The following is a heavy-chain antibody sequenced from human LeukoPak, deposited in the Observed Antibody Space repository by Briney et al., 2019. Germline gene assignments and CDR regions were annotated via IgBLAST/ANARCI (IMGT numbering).Heavy chain of an antibody. J-gene: IGHJ4*02. CDR3: ARGAGYGARKLDY. D-gene: IGHD3-9*01. V-gene: IGHV4-34*01. Sequence: SETLSLTCTVSGGSISSYYWSWIRQPPGKGLEWIGEINHSGSTNYNPSLKSRVTISVDTSKNQFSLKLSSVTAADTAVYYCARGAGYGARKLDYWGQGTLVTVSS. CDR1: GGSISSYY. CDR2: INHSGST.